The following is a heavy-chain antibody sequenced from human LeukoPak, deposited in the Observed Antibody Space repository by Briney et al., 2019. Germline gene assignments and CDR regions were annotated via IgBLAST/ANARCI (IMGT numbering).Heavy chain of an antibody. D-gene: IGHD6-6*01. CDR2: IGIAGNT. J-gene: IGHJ3*02. CDR1: GFTFSNYE. Sequence: GGSLRLSCAAAGFTFSNYEMHWVRLVLGKGLEWVSAIGIAGNTFYAGSVKGRFTISRENAKNSFHLQMNSLGAGDTAVYYCAREGSLSSSDAFDIWGQGTMVTVSS. V-gene: IGHV3-13*01. CDR3: AREGSLSSSDAFDI.